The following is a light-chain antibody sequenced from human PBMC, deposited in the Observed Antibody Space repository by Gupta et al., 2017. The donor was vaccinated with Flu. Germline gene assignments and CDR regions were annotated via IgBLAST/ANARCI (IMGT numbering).Light chain of an antibody. CDR2: GAS. J-gene: IGKJ1*01. V-gene: IGKV3-15*01. CDR1: QSVSSN. CDR3: QQYNNWPPRT. Sequence: APRSVSPGERAALSGRASQSVSSNLAWYQQKPGQAPRLLIYGASTRATGIPARFSGSGSGTEFTRTISSLQSEDFAVYYCQQYNNWPPRTFGQGTKVEIK.